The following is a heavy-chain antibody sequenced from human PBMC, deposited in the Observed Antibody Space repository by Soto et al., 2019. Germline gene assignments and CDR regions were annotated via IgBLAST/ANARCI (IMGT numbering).Heavy chain of an antibody. CDR2: IIPIFGTA. J-gene: IGHJ2*01. CDR1: GGTFSSYT. Sequence: SVKVSCKASGGTFSSYTISWVRQAPGEGLEWMGGIIPIFGTANYAQKFQGRVTITADESTSTAYMELSSLRSEDTAVYYCARGNHRWVQLWYFDLWGRGTLVTVSS. CDR3: ARGNHRWVQLWYFDL. D-gene: IGHD1-1*01. V-gene: IGHV1-69*13.